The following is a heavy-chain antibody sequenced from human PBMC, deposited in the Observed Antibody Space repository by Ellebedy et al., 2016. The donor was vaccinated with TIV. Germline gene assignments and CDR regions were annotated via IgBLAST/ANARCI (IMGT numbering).Heavy chain of an antibody. V-gene: IGHV3-7*01. CDR3: ASLGGRQRYSD. CDR1: GFTFSNYW. D-gene: IGHD6-6*01. Sequence: GESLKISCAASGFTFSNYWMTWVRQAPGRGLEWVANMKQDGSEEYYVDSVRGRFTISRDNAMNSLYLQMNSLRAEDTAVYYCASLGGRQRYSDWGQGTLVIVSS. CDR2: MKQDGSEE. J-gene: IGHJ4*02.